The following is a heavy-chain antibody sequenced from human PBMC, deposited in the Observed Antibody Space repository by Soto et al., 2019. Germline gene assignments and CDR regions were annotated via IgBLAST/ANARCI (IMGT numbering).Heavy chain of an antibody. CDR1: GGSISSSSYY. D-gene: IGHD4-17*01. CDR3: ARGTKPERIDPWDYENYFDY. J-gene: IGHJ4*02. V-gene: IGHV4-39*01. Sequence: NPSETLSLTCTVSGGSISSSSYYWGWIRQPPGKGLEWIGSIYYSGSTYYNPSLKSRVTISVDTSKNQFSLKLSSVTAADTAVYYCARGTKPERIDPWDYENYFDYWGQGTLVTVSS. CDR2: IYYSGST.